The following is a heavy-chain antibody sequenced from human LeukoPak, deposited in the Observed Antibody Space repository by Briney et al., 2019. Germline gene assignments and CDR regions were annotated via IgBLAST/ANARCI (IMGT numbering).Heavy chain of an antibody. CDR1: GFTFSSYS. D-gene: IGHD6-19*01. J-gene: IGHJ4*02. V-gene: IGHV3-21*01. CDR3: ARAQRTYSSGWFGFDS. Sequence: GGSLRLSCAASGFTFSSYSMNWVRQAPGKGLEWVSSISSSSSYIYYADSVKGRFTISRDNAKSSLYLQMNSLRAEDTAVYYCARAQRTYSSGWFGFDSWGQGTLVTVSS. CDR2: ISSSSSYI.